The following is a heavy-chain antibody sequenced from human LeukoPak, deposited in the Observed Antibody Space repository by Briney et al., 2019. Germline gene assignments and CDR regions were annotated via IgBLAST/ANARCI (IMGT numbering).Heavy chain of an antibody. CDR3: ASSSWLVPGGY. CDR1: GGSFSGYY. D-gene: IGHD6-19*01. Sequence: PSETLSLTCAVYGGSFSGYYWSWIRQPPGKGLEWIGEINHSGSTNYNPSLKSRVTISVDTSKNQFSLKLSPVTAADTTVYYCASSSWLVPGGYWGQGTLVTVSS. V-gene: IGHV4-34*01. J-gene: IGHJ4*02. CDR2: INHSGST.